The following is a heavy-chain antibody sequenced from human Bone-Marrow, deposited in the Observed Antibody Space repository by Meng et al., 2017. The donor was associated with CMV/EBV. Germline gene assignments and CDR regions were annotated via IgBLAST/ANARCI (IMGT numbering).Heavy chain of an antibody. J-gene: IGHJ5*02. CDR1: SFSGYY. CDR3: ARMRRGIFGVVKNNWFDP. D-gene: IGHD3-3*01. CDR2: INHSGST. V-gene: IGHV4-34*01. Sequence: SFSGYYWSWIRQPPGKGLEWIGEINHSGSTNYNPSLKSRVTISVDTSKNQFSLKLSSVTAADTAVYYCARMRRGIFGVVKNNWFDPWGQGTLVTVSS.